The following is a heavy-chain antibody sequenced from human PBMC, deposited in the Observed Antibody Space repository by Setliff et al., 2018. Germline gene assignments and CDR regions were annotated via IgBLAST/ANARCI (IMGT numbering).Heavy chain of an antibody. Sequence: GGSLRLSCAASGFIFDEYAMNWVRQAPGKGLEWFSYIISNSLTIHYADSVRGRFTVSRDNARNSLYLQMNNLRAEDTAVYYCARDEVNCSGSKCYSGFDSWGQGTLVTVSS. CDR3: ARDEVNCSGSKCYSGFDS. J-gene: IGHJ4*02. CDR2: IISNSLTI. CDR1: GFIFDEYA. D-gene: IGHD2-15*01. V-gene: IGHV3-48*01.